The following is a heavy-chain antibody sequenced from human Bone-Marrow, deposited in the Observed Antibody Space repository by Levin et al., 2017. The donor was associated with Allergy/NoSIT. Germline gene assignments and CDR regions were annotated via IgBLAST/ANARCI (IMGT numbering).Heavy chain of an antibody. CDR3: AREGGSSSPAGGGAFDI. V-gene: IGHV3-20*01. CDR2: INWNGGST. J-gene: IGHJ3*02. D-gene: IGHD2-15*01. Sequence: GGSLRLSCAASGFTFDDYGMSWVRQAPGKGLEWVSGINWNGGSTGYADSVKGRFTISRDNAKNSLYLQMNSLRAEDTALYHCAREGGSSSPAGGGAFDIWGQGTMVTVSS. CDR1: GFTFDDYG.